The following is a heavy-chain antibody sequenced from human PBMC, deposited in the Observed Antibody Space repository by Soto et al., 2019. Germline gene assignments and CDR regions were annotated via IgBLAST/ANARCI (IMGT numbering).Heavy chain of an antibody. Sequence: QVQLVESGGGVVQPGRSLRLSCAASGFTFSSYGMHWVRQAPGKGLEWVAVIWYDGSNKYYADSVKGRFTISRDNSKNKLYLQMNSLRAEDTAVDYCARDNIAAAGTDYWGQGTLVTVSS. CDR3: ARDNIAAAGTDY. CDR2: IWYDGSNK. V-gene: IGHV3-33*01. D-gene: IGHD6-13*01. J-gene: IGHJ4*02. CDR1: GFTFSSYG.